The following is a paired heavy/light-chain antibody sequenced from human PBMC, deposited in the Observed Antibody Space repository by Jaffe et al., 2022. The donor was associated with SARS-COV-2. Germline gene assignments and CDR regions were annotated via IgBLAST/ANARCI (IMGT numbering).Heavy chain of an antibody. D-gene: IGHD5-18*01. Sequence: QVQLQESGPGLVKPSQTLSLTCTVSGGSISSGYYYWSWIRQPPGKGLECIGYIYSSGSTYYNPSLESRITISLDTSKNQFSLKLSSVTAADTAVYYCARVDTSIGKHFDYWGQGTLVTVSS. CDR1: GGSISSGYYY. CDR2: IYSSGST. V-gene: IGHV4-30-4*01. CDR3: ARVDTSIGKHFDY. J-gene: IGHJ4*02.
Light chain of an antibody. CDR2: DDK. CDR3: QSYDTNNHGV. J-gene: IGLJ3*02. V-gene: IGLV6-57*01. CDR1: SGSIARSY. Sequence: NFMLTQPHSVSESPGKTITISCTRSSGSIARSYVQWYQQRPGSSPTTVIYDDKQRPSGVPDRFSGSIDSSSNSASLTISGLRTEDEADYYCQSYDTNNHGVFGGGTKLTVL.